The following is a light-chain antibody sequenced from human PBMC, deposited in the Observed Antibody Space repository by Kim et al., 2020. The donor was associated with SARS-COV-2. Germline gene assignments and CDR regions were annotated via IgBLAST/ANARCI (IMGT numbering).Light chain of an antibody. V-gene: IGLV2-14*03. J-gene: IGLJ3*02. CDR1: SSDVGAYNY. Sequence: GQSITIACTGTSSDVGAYNYVSWYQQHPGKAPKFMIYDVSKRPSGVSDRFSGSKSGTTASLTISGLQAEDEADYYCCSYTTSNTWVFGGGTQLTVL. CDR3: CSYTTSNTWV. CDR2: DVS.